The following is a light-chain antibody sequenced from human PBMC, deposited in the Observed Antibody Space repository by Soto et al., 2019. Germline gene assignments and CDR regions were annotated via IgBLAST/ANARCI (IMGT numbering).Light chain of an antibody. Sequence: AIQLTQSPSSLSASVGDRVTITCRASQGISSALAWYPQKPGKAPKLLIYDASSLESGVPSRFSGSGSGTDFTLTIISLQPEDFATYCCQQFNNWGLTFCGGTKVQIK. CDR1: QGISSA. CDR2: DAS. CDR3: QQFNNWGLT. V-gene: IGKV1D-13*01. J-gene: IGKJ4*01.